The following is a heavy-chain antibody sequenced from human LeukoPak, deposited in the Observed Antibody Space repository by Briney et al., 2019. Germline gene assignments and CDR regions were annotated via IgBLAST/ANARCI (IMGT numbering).Heavy chain of an antibody. CDR3: ARGEDSSSSTTDY. J-gene: IGHJ4*02. D-gene: IGHD6-6*01. V-gene: IGHV1-2*02. CDR1: GYTFTSYY. Sequence: ASVKVSCKASGYTFTSYYMHWVRQAPGQGLEWMGWINPNSGGTNYAQKFQGRVTMTRDTSISTAYMELSRLRSDDTAVYYCARGEDSSSSTTDYWGQGTLVTVSS. CDR2: INPNSGGT.